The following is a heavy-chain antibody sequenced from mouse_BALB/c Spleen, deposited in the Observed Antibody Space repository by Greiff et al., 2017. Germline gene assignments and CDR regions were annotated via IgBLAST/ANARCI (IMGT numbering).Heavy chain of an antibody. J-gene: IGHJ3*01. CDR1: GYSITSDYA. CDR2: ISYSGST. Sequence: EVKLMESGPGLVKPSQSLSLTCTVTGYSITSDYAWNWIRQFPGNKLEWMGYISYSGSTSYNPSLKSRISITRDTSKNQFFLQLNSVTTEDTATYYCAVNWDGFAYWGQGTLVTVSA. D-gene: IGHD4-1*01. CDR3: AVNWDGFAY. V-gene: IGHV3-2*02.